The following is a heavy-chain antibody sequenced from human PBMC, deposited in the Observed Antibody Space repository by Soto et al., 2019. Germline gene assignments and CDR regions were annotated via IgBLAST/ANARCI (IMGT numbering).Heavy chain of an antibody. CDR2: ISGSGGST. V-gene: IGHV3-23*01. D-gene: IGHD2-2*02. Sequence: EVQLLESGGGLVQPGGSLRLSCAASGFTFSSYAMSWVRQAPGKGLEWVSAISGSGGSTYYADSVKGRFTISRDNSKNTLYLQRTSRRAEDTAVYYCAKGTDIVVGPAAILDYYYYGMDVWGQGTTVTVSS. J-gene: IGHJ6*02. CDR3: AKGTDIVVGPAAILDYYYYGMDV. CDR1: GFTFSSYA.